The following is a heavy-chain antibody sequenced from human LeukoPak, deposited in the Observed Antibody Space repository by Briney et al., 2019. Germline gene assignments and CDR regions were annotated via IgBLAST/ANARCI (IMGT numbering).Heavy chain of an antibody. J-gene: IGHJ5*02. CDR2: INHNGST. V-gene: IGHV4-39*07. Sequence: PSEALSLTCTVSGGSISSGGYYWSWIRQPPGKGLEWIGEINHNGSTNYNPSLESRVTVSIDTSKNQFSLRLSSVTAADTAVYYCARGDCSSPSCYLSDWFDPWGQGTLVTVSS. CDR3: ARGDCSSPSCYLSDWFDP. D-gene: IGHD2-2*01. CDR1: GGSISSGGYY.